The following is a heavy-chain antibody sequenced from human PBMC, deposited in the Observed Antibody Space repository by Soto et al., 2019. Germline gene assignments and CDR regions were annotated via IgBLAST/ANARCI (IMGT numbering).Heavy chain of an antibody. CDR2: IKSKTDGETI. J-gene: IGHJ4*02. V-gene: IGHV3-15*07. D-gene: IGHD6-19*01. CDR3: TTVLDISGPL. CDR1: GFAFSNAW. Sequence: PGGSLRLSCAASGFAFSNAWMNWVRQAPGKGLEWVGRIKSKTDGETIDYAAPVRGRFSISRDDSKNTLYLQMNSLKTEDTAAYYCTTVLDISGPLWGQGTQVTVSS.